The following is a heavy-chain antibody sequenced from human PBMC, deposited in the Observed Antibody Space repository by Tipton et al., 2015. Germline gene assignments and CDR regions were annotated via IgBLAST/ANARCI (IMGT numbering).Heavy chain of an antibody. J-gene: IGHJ2*01. V-gene: IGHV3-7*05. CDR1: GFSFNSHV. CDR2: IKRDGSEK. CDR3: VAQGGYCGSGRCLPRGWYFDL. D-gene: IGHD2-15*01. Sequence: GSLRLSCAASGFSFNSHVMHWVRQAPGKGLEWVANIKRDGSEKYYVDSVKGRFTISRDNAKNSVYLQTDSLRVEDTAVYYCVAQGGYCGSGRCLPRGWYFDLWGRGTLVTVSS.